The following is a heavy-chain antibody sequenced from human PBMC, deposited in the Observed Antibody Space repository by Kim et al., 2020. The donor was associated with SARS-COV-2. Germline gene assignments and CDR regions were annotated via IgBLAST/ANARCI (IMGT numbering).Heavy chain of an antibody. D-gene: IGHD3-22*01. J-gene: IGHJ3*02. CDR2: IYYSGST. V-gene: IGHV4-31*03. Sequence: SETLSLTCTVSGGSISSGGYYWSWIRQHPGKGLEWIGYIYYSGSTYYNPSLKSRVTMSVDTSKNQFSLKLSSVTAADTAIYYCARDQAPTYYSDRSGYRRGGGAFDIWGQGTMVTVSS. CDR3: ARDQAPTYYSDRSGYRRGGGAFDI. CDR1: GGSISSGGYY.